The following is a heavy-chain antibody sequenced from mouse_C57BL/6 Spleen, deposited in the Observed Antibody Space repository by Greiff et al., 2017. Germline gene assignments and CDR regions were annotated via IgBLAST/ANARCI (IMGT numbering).Heavy chain of an antibody. D-gene: IGHD3-2*02. CDR3: TRDIDSSGLFAY. J-gene: IGHJ3*01. CDR2: ISSGGDYI. V-gene: IGHV5-9-1*02. CDR1: GFTFSSYA. Sequence: EVMLVESGEGLVKPGGSLTLSCAASGFTFSSYAMSWVRQTPEKRLEWVAYISSGGDYIYYADTVKGRFTISRDNARNTLYLQMSSLKSEDTAMYYCTRDIDSSGLFAYWGQGTLVTVSA.